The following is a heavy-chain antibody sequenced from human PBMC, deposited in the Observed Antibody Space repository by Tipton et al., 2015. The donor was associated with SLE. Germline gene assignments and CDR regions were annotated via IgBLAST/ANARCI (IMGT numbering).Heavy chain of an antibody. CDR3: ARGDTSGWYVDL. CDR2: IYTSGST. V-gene: IGHV4-61*09. CDR1: GGSISSGSYY. J-gene: IGHJ2*01. D-gene: IGHD6-19*01. Sequence: TLSLTCTVSGGSISSGSYYWSWIRQPAGKGLEWIGYIYTSGSTYYNPSLKSRVTISVDTSKNQFSLKLSSVTAADTAVYYCARGDTSGWYVDLWGRGTLVTVSS.